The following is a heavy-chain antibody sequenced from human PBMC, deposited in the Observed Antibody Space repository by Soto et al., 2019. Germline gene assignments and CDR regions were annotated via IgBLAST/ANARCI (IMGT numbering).Heavy chain of an antibody. CDR1: GFTFSDYA. D-gene: IGHD4-4*01. CDR3: AKLLRPGLQFFDF. CDR2: ISSSGDHT. Sequence: EVQLLESGGGLVQPGGSLRLSCAASGFTFSDYAMSWVRQAPGKGLDWVSAISSSGDHTFYADAVKGRITISRDTSKNPLYLQVNSLRAEATAVYYFAKLLRPGLQFFDFWGQGTLVTVSS. J-gene: IGHJ4*02. V-gene: IGHV3-23*01.